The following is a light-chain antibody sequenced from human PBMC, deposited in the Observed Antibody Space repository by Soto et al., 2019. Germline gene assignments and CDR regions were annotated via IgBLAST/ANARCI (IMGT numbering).Light chain of an antibody. CDR2: ASS. Sequence: DIQMTQSPSSLSASVGDRVTITCRASQGISNYLAWYQQKPGKVPKLLIYASSTLQSGVPSRFSGSGSGTDFTLTISSLQPEDVATYYCHKYNSAPRTFGQGTRLEIK. J-gene: IGKJ5*01. CDR3: HKYNSAPRT. V-gene: IGKV1-27*01. CDR1: QGISNY.